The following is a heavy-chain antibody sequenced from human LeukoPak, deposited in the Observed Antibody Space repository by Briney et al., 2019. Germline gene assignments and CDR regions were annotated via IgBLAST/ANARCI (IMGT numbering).Heavy chain of an antibody. CDR2: IYYSGST. Sequence: PSETLSLTCTVSGGSISSSSYYWGWLRQPPGKGLEWIGSIYYSGSTYYNPSLKSRVTISVDTSKNQFSLKLSSVTAADTAVYYCARLNLYDFWSGYFHYGMDVWGQGTTVTVSS. V-gene: IGHV4-39*01. CDR1: GGSISSSSYY. D-gene: IGHD3-3*01. CDR3: ARLNLYDFWSGYFHYGMDV. J-gene: IGHJ6*02.